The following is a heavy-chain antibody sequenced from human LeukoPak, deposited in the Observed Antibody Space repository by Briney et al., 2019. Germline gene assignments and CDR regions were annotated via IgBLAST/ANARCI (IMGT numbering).Heavy chain of an antibody. CDR2: IHPRGSI. Sequence: PSETLSLTCAGSDSSITSDYYWAWIRQPPGKGLEWIGSIHPRGSIYYKPSLKSRVTVSLDASNNQFSLRLSSVTAADTALYYCARHSRVIVGTTCAFDIWGQGTKVTVSS. J-gene: IGHJ3*02. D-gene: IGHD1-26*01. V-gene: IGHV4-38-2*01. CDR1: DSSITSDYY. CDR3: ARHSRVIVGTTCAFDI.